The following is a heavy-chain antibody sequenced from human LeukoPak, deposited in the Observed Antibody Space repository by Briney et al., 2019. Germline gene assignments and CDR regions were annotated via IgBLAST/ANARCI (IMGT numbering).Heavy chain of an antibody. CDR2: IGTAGDT. V-gene: IGHV3-13*04. J-gene: IGHJ6*02. CDR3: ARAPASCSSNSCYYYYGMDV. D-gene: IGHD2-2*01. Sequence: GGSLRLSCAASRFTFSSYDMHSGRQATGKGLEWVSAIGTAGDTYYPGSVKGRFTISRENAKNSLYLQMNSLRAGDTAVYYCARAPASCSSNSCYYYYGMDVWGQGTTVTVSS. CDR1: RFTFSSYD.